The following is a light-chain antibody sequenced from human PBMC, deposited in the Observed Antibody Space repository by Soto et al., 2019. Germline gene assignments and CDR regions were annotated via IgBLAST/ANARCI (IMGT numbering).Light chain of an antibody. Sequence: EIVMTQSTVTLSVSPGDRATLSCRASQSVNSNLAWYQQKPGQTPKLLIYVASTRATGIPARFSGSGSGTEFTLTFSSLQSEDFADYYCQQYNVWPLTFGGGTKVEFK. CDR2: VAS. CDR1: QSVNSN. J-gene: IGKJ4*01. CDR3: QQYNVWPLT. V-gene: IGKV3-15*01.